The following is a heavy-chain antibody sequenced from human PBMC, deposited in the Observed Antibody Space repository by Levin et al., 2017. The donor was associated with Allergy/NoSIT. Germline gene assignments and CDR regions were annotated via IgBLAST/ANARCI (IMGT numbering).Heavy chain of an antibody. J-gene: IGHJ4*02. CDR1: GYSFTSYW. V-gene: IGHV5-51*01. D-gene: IGHD3-10*01. Sequence: KVSCKGSGYSFTSYWIGWVRQMPGKGLECMGIIYPGDSDTRYGPSFQGQVTISADKSITTAYLHWSSLKASDTAMYYCARGRYGSGSYRYFDFWGQGTLVTVSS. CDR3: ARGRYGSGSYRYFDF. CDR2: IYPGDSDT.